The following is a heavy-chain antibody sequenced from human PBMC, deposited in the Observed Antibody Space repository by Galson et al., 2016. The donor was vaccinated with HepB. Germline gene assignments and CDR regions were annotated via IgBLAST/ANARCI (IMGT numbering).Heavy chain of an antibody. CDR2: LNGGGDNT. Sequence: SLRLSCAAPGFTFINYAMTWVRQSPGKGLEWVSSLNGGGDNTYYADSVRGRFTISRDNSKNTLFLQMNSLRVEDTAVYYCAKDPFYNFWSGYSPDSYDMDVWGHGTTVTVSS. CDR3: AKDPFYNFWSGYSPDSYDMDV. CDR1: GFTFINYA. D-gene: IGHD3-3*01. J-gene: IGHJ6*02. V-gene: IGHV3-23*01.